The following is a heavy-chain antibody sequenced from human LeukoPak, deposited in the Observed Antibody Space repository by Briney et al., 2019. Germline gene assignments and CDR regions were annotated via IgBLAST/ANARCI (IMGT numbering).Heavy chain of an antibody. CDR2: ISSSSSYI. Sequence: PGGSLRLSCAASGFTFSSYSMNWVRQAPGKGLEWVSSISSSSSYIYYADSVKGRFTISRDNAKNSLYLQMNSLRAEDTAVYSCARGLRHLLSRWFDPWGQGTLVTVSS. D-gene: IGHD3-16*01. CDR1: GFTFSSYS. CDR3: ARGLRHLLSRWFDP. V-gene: IGHV3-21*01. J-gene: IGHJ5*02.